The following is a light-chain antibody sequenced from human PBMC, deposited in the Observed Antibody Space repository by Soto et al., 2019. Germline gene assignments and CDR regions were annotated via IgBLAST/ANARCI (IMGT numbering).Light chain of an antibody. J-gene: IGKJ1*01. CDR1: QSVSSSY. CDR3: QQYGSSPGT. Sequence: EIVVTQSPVTLSLSPGERATLSCRASQSVSSSYLAWYQQKPGQAPRLLIYGASSRATGIPDRFSGSGSGTDFTLTISRLEPEDFAVYYCQQYGSSPGTFGQGTKVDIK. V-gene: IGKV3-20*01. CDR2: GAS.